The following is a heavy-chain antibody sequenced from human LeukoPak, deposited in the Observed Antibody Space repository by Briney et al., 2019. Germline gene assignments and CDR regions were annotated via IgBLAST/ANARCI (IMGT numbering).Heavy chain of an antibody. CDR2: IYYSGST. J-gene: IGHJ5*02. D-gene: IGHD2-2*01. Sequence: SETLSLTXTVSDGSISSYYWSWIRQPPGKGMEWIGYIYYSGSTNYNPSLKGRVTISVDTSKNQFSLKLSSVTAADTAVYYCARVSLPNHCSSTSCYVDNWFDPWGQGTLVTVSS. CDR1: DGSISSYY. CDR3: ARVSLPNHCSSTSCYVDNWFDP. V-gene: IGHV4-59*01.